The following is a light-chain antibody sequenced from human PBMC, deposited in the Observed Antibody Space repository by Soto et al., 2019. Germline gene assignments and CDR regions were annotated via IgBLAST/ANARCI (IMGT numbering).Light chain of an antibody. Sequence: QSVLTQPPSASGTPGQRVTISCSGSTSNIGSNTVNWFQQLPGTAPKLLIHSNNQRPSGVPGRFSGSKSGTSASLAISGLQSEDEADYFCAAWDDSLNGYVFGTGTKATAL. CDR3: AAWDDSLNGYV. J-gene: IGLJ1*01. CDR1: TSNIGSNT. CDR2: SNN. V-gene: IGLV1-44*01.